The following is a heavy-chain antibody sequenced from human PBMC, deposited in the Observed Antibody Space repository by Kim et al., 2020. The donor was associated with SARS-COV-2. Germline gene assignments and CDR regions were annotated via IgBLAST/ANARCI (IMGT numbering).Heavy chain of an antibody. J-gene: IGHJ4*02. CDR1: GFTFSSYG. CDR2: ISYDGSNK. Sequence: GGSLRLSCAASGFTFSSYGMHWVRQAPGKGLEWVAVISYDGSNKYYADSVKGRFTISRDNSKNTLYLQMNSLRAEDTAVYYCARSGEGGFGEFYDYWGQGTLVTVSS. CDR3: ARSGEGGFGEFYDY. V-gene: IGHV3-33*05. D-gene: IGHD3-10*01.